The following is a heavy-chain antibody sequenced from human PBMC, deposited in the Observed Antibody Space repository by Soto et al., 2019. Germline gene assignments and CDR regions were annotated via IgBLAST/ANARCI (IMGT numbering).Heavy chain of an antibody. V-gene: IGHV3-23*01. CDR2: ISGSGGST. J-gene: IGHJ3*02. Sequence: GGSLRLSCAASGFTFSSYAMSWVRQAPGKGLEWVSAISGSGGSTYYADSVKGRFTISRDNSKNTLYLQMNSLRAEDTAVYYCAKDVTRTAYSYPSSGENAFDIWGQGTMVTVSS. CDR3: AKDVTRTAYSYPSSGENAFDI. CDR1: GFTFSSYA. D-gene: IGHD3-22*01.